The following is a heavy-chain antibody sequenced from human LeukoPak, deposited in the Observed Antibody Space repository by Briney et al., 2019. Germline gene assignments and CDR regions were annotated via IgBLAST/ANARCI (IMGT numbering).Heavy chain of an antibody. J-gene: IGHJ5*02. D-gene: IGHD3-10*01. CDR1: GPSVTSGGFY. CDR2: VYYTGST. CDR3: ARHSGSGSLSRPFDP. Sequence: PSATLSLTCSVSGPSVTSGGFYWGWLRQPPGKGLEWIATVYYTGSTYYNPSLKSRVTISIDTSKNQFSLGLRSLIAADTAVYYCARHSGSGSLSRPFDPWGQGTLVTVSS. V-gene: IGHV4-39*01.